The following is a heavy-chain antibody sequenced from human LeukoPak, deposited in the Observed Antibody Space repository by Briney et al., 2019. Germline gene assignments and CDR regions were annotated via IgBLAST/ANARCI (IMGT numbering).Heavy chain of an antibody. Sequence: TGGSLRLSCAASGFMFSSNWMSWVRLAPGKGLEWVANIKEDGTETYYVNSVKGRFTISRDNAKNSLYLQMNSLRVEDTAVYYCATRSGYYQPFDYWGQGTLVTVSS. J-gene: IGHJ4*02. CDR2: IKEDGTET. V-gene: IGHV3-7*03. D-gene: IGHD3-22*01. CDR1: GFMFSSNW. CDR3: ATRSGYYQPFDY.